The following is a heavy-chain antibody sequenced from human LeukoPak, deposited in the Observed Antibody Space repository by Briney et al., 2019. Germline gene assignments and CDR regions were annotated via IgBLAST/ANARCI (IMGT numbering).Heavy chain of an antibody. V-gene: IGHV3-7*01. Sequence: GGSLRLSCAASGFTFSGFSMSWVRQSPTKGLEWVANIKQDGSERYYVDSVKGRFTISRDNAKNSLSLQMNNLRVEDTAVYYCARGGGHWAYVYWGQGTVVTVSS. J-gene: IGHJ4*02. CDR2: IKQDGSER. CDR1: GFTFSGFS. CDR3: ARGGGHWAYVY. D-gene: IGHD3-16*01.